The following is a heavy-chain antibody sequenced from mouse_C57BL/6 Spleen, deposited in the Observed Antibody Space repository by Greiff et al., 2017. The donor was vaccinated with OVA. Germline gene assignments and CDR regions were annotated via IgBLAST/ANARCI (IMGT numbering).Heavy chain of an antibody. CDR2: IYPGDGDT. D-gene: IGHD2-5*01. J-gene: IGHJ4*01. CDR1: GYAFSSSW. Sequence: LEESGPELVKPGASVKISCKASGYAFSSSWMNWVKQRPGKGLEWLGRIYPGDGDTNYNGKFKGKATLTADISSSTSYMQLSSLTSEDSAVYFCARWAYYSNVYYAMDYWGQGTSVTVSS. CDR3: ARWAYYSNVYYAMDY. V-gene: IGHV1-82*01.